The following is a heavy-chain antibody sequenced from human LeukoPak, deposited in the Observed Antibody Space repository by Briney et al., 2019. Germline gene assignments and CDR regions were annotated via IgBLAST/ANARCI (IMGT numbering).Heavy chain of an antibody. V-gene: IGHV3-30*18. D-gene: IGHD3-22*01. CDR2: ISYDGSNK. CDR1: GFTFSSYG. Sequence: GGSLRLSCAASGFTFSSYGMHWVRQAPGKGLEGVAVISYDGSNKYYADSVKGRFTISRDNSKNTLYLQMNSLRAEDTAVYYCAKAGSTNYDSSGPGYWDQGTLVTVSS. J-gene: IGHJ4*02. CDR3: AKAGSTNYDSSGPGY.